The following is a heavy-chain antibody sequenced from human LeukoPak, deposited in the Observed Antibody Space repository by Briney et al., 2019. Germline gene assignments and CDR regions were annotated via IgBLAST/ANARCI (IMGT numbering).Heavy chain of an antibody. CDR3: ARLWFGDPGAFDI. D-gene: IGHD3-10*01. Sequence: GGSLRLSCAASGFTFSSYAMHWVRQAPDKGLEWVAVISYDGSNKYYADSVKGRFTISRDNSKNTLYLQMNSLRAEDTAVYYCARLWFGDPGAFDIWGQGTMVTVSS. J-gene: IGHJ3*02. CDR2: ISYDGSNK. V-gene: IGHV3-30-3*01. CDR1: GFTFSSYA.